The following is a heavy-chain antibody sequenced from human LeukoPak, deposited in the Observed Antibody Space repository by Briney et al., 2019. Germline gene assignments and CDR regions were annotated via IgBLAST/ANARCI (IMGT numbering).Heavy chain of an antibody. D-gene: IGHD3-10*01. J-gene: IGHJ6*02. CDR2: IGTAGDT. CDR1: GFTFSSYG. V-gene: IGHV3-13*01. CDR3: ARGLDYGSGSFRYYYYGMDV. Sequence: GGSLRLSCAASGFTFSSYGMHWVRQATGKGLEWVSAIGTAGDTYYPGSVKGRFTISRENAKNSLYLQMNSLRAGDTAVYYCARGLDYGSGSFRYYYYGMDVWGQGTTVTVSS.